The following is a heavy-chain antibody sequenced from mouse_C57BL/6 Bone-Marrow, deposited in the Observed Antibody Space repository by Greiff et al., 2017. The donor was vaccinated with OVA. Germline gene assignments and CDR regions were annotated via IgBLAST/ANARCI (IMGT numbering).Heavy chain of an antibody. V-gene: IGHV5-12*01. CDR1: GFTFSDYY. CDR2: ISNGGGST. D-gene: IGHD1-1*01. J-gene: IGHJ1*03. CDR3: ARRAIITTVVAPRYFDV. Sequence: EVKLVESGGGLVQPGGSLKLSCAASGFTFSDYYMYWVRQTPEKRLEWVAYISNGGGSTYYPDTVKGRFTISRDNAKNTLYLQMSRLKSEDTAMYYCARRAIITTVVAPRYFDVWGTGTTVTVSS.